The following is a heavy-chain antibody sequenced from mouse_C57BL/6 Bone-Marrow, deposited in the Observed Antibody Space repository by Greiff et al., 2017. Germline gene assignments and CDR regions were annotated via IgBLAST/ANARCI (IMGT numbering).Heavy chain of an antibody. CDR1: GYTFTSYW. V-gene: IGHV1-64*01. D-gene: IGHD1-1*01. CDR3: AREDYDGCGYCYAMDD. Sequence: QVQLQQPGAELVKPGASVKLSCKASGYTFTSYWMHWVKQRPGQGLEWIGMIHPNSGSTNYNEKFKSKATLTVDKSSSTAYMQLSSLTSEDSAVYYCAREDYDGCGYCYAMDDWGQGTSVTVSS. CDR2: IHPNSGST. J-gene: IGHJ4*01.